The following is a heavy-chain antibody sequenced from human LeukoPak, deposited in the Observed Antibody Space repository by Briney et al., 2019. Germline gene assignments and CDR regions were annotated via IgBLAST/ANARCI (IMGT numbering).Heavy chain of an antibody. CDR2: ISGSGGST. V-gene: IGHV3-23*01. CDR3: AKAISSGWYYYYGMDV. J-gene: IGHJ6*02. D-gene: IGHD6-19*01. Sequence: PGGSLRLSCAASGFTFSSYAMSWVRQAPGKGLEWVSAISGSGGSTYYADSVKGRFTISRDNSKNTLYLQMNSLRAEDTAVYYCAKAISSGWYYYYGMDVWGQGTTVTVSS. CDR1: GFTFSSYA.